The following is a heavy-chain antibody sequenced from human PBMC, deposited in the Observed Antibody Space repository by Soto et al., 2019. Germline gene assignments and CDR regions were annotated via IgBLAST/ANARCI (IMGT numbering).Heavy chain of an antibody. CDR1: GFTFSDHY. J-gene: IGHJ4*02. Sequence: PGGSLRLSCAASGFTFSDHYMDWVRQAPGKGLEWVGRTRNKANSYTTEYAASVKGRFTISRDDSKNSLFLQMNSLKIEDTALYYCARATMGARDFDYWGQGTLVTVPS. CDR2: TRNKANSYTT. D-gene: IGHD1-26*01. V-gene: IGHV3-72*01. CDR3: ARATMGARDFDY.